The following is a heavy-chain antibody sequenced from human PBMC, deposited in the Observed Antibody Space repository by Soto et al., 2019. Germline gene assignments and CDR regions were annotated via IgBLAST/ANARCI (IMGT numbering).Heavy chain of an antibody. CDR3: ARDESQVTYYGKDV. CDR2: ISSSSSYT. D-gene: IGHD5-18*01. CDR1: GFTFSDYY. J-gene: IGHJ6*02. Sequence: GGSLRLSCAASGFTFSDYYMSWIRQAPGKGLEWVSYISSSSSYTNYADSVKGRFTISRDNAKNSLYLQMNSLRAEDTAVYYCARDESQVTYYGKDVWGQGTTVTVSS. V-gene: IGHV3-11*06.